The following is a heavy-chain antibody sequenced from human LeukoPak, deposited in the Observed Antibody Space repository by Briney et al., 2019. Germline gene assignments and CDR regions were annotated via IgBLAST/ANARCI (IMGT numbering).Heavy chain of an antibody. CDR3: AKDEGNDYYDTSGYYHRYFHH. CDR1: GFTFSSYS. CDR2: ISRASESI. V-gene: IGHV3-23*01. Sequence: PGGSLRLSCAASGFTFSSYSMAWVRQAPGKGLEWVSIISRASESIFYADSVKGRFTISRDNSKSTLYLQMNSLRAEDTAVYYCAKDEGNDYYDTSGYYHRYFHHWGQGTLVTVSS. D-gene: IGHD3-22*01. J-gene: IGHJ1*01.